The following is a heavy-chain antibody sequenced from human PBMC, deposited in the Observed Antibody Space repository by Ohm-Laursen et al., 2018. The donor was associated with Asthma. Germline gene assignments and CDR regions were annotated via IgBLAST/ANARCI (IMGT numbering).Heavy chain of an antibody. V-gene: IGHV3-30-3*01. CDR3: ARDVMEWYLPAFDF. D-gene: IGHD3-3*01. J-gene: IGHJ4*02. CDR1: GFTFSSYA. CDR2: ISYDGSNK. Sequence: SLRLSCTASGFTFSSYAMHWVRQAPGKGLEWVAVISYDGSNKYYADSVKGRFTISRDNSKNTLYLQMNSLRPDDTAVYYCARDVMEWYLPAFDFWGQGTLVTVSS.